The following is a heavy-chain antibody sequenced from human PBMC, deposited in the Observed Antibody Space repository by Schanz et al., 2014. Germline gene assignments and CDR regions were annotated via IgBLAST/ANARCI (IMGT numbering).Heavy chain of an antibody. CDR3: VRDILHRVYDSGSP. J-gene: IGHJ5*02. D-gene: IGHD3-10*01. CDR1: GFTFSNYW. Sequence: EVQLVESGGGLVQPGGSLRLSCVASGFTFSNYWMTWVRQAPGKGLEWVANIKQDESEKYYVDSVKGRFTISRDNAKNSLVLHMNSLRAEDTAVYYCVRDILHRVYDSGSPWGQGTLVTVSS. V-gene: IGHV3-7*04. CDR2: IKQDESEK.